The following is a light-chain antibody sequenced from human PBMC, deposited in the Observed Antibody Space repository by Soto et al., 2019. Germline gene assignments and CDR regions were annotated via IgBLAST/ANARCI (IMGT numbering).Light chain of an antibody. CDR3: QTWDTGIGV. J-gene: IGLJ3*02. V-gene: IGLV4-69*01. CDR2: LNSDGSH. CDR1: SGHSNYA. Sequence: QLVLTQSPSASASLGASVKLTCTLSSGHSNYAIAWHQQQPERGPRFLMKLNSDGSHNTGDGVPGRFSGSSSGANRYLTISSLQSEDEADYYCQTWDTGIGVFGGGTKVTVL.